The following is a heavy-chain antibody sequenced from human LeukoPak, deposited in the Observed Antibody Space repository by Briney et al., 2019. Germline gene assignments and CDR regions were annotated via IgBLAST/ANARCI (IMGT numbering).Heavy chain of an antibody. J-gene: IGHJ3*02. D-gene: IGHD3-10*01. Sequence: GGSLRLSCEASAFIFNIYAMHWDRQAPGKGLEWVALTSTDGSDKYNAGSVKGRFTISRDNSKNTVYLQMNSLRPEDTAIYYCARSAGCAFDIWGQGTMVTVSS. V-gene: IGHV3-30*08. CDR3: ARSAGCAFDI. CDR2: TSTDGSDK. CDR1: AFIFNIYA.